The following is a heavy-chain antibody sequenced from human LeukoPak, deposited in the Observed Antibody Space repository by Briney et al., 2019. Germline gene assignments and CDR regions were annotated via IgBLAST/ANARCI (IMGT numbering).Heavy chain of an antibody. CDR3: ARERASETYYKAPPFDI. D-gene: IGHD3-10*01. V-gene: IGHV3-7*01. Sequence: GGSLRLSCAASGFAFGSYWMTWVRQAPGKGLEWVGNINPIGSERYYVDSMEGRFTIPRDNAQNSLYLQMNSLRAEDTAVYYCARERASETYYKAPPFDICGQGTLVTVSS. CDR1: GFAFGSYW. J-gene: IGHJ4*02. CDR2: INPIGSER.